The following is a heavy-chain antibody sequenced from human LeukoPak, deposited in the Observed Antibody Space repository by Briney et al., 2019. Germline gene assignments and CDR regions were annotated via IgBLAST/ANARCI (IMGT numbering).Heavy chain of an antibody. V-gene: IGHV6-1*01. J-gene: IGHJ3*02. CDR3: ARGTAFDI. CDR1: GDSVSSTTVG. D-gene: IGHD1-14*01. Sequence: SHTLALTCAISGDSVSSTTVGWNWIRQSPSSGLEWLGRTYYRSQFYNDYADSVKGRITITPDTSKNQFSLQLSSLTPDDTAVYYCARGTAFDIWGQGTMVAVSS. CDR2: TYYRSQFYN.